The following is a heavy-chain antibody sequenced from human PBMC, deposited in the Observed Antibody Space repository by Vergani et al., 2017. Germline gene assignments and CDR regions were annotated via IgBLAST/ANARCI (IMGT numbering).Heavy chain of an antibody. CDR1: VGSFCVYY. V-gene: IGHV4-59*10. CDR3: ARDLRGYFDY. CDR2: IYTRGST. J-gene: IGHJ4*02. Sequence: QVQLQQWGAGLLKPSETLSLTCAVYVGSFCVYYWSLIPQPAGKGLEWFGRIYTRGSTNYNPSLKSRVPLSVDTAKNKFSLKLSSVTAADPAVYYCARDLRGYFDYWGQGTLVTVSS.